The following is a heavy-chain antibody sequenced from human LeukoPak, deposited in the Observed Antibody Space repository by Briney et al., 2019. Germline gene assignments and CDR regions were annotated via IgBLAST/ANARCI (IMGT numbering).Heavy chain of an antibody. Sequence: GRSLRLSCAASGFSFSSYAIHWVRQAPGKGLEWVAVIPSDGSKKYYADSVKGRFTISRDNSKNTLYLQMNSLRAEDTAVYYCARESEKNYYDTNLNWFDPWGQGTLVTASS. CDR1: GFSFSSYA. J-gene: IGHJ5*02. CDR3: ARESEKNYYDTNLNWFDP. D-gene: IGHD3-22*01. CDR2: IPSDGSKK. V-gene: IGHV3-30*04.